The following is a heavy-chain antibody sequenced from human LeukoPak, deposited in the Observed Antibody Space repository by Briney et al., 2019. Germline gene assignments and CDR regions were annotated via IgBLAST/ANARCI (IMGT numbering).Heavy chain of an antibody. CDR3: AGEDTVYCSGGSCQSY. D-gene: IGHD2-15*01. V-gene: IGHV4-31*03. CDR1: GGSISSGGYY. CDR2: IYYSGST. Sequence: PSQTLSLTCTVSGGSISSGGYYWSWIRQHPGKGLEWIGYIYYSGSTYYNPSLKSRVTISVDTSKNQFSLKLSSVTAADTAVYYCAGEDTVYCSGGSCQSYWGQGTLVTVSS. J-gene: IGHJ4*02.